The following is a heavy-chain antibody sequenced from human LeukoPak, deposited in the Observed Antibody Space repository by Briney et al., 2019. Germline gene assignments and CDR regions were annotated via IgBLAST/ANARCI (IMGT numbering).Heavy chain of an antibody. CDR3: ARDLWTAYCGGDCYQEGVLYYYYYMDV. D-gene: IGHD2-21*02. CDR2: IYYSGST. J-gene: IGHJ6*03. V-gene: IGHV4-39*02. CDR1: GGSISSSSYY. Sequence: PSETLSLTCTVSGGSISSSSYYWGWIRQPPGKGLEWIGSIYYSGSTYYNPSLKSRVTISVDTSKNQFSLKLSSVTAADTAVYYCARDLWTAYCGGDCYQEGVLYYYYYMDVWGKGTTVTISS.